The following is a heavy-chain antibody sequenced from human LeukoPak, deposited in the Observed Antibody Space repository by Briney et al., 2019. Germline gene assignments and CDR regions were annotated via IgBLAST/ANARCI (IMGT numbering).Heavy chain of an antibody. D-gene: IGHD3-22*01. Sequence: ASVKASCKASGYTFTGYYMHWVRQAPGQGLEWMGWINPNSGGTNYAQKFQGRVTMTRDTSISTAYMELSRVRSDDTAVYYRARGYDGSSYYYNYWGQGTLVTVSS. CDR3: ARGYDGSSYYYNY. J-gene: IGHJ4*02. V-gene: IGHV1-2*02. CDR2: INPNSGGT. CDR1: GYTFTGYY.